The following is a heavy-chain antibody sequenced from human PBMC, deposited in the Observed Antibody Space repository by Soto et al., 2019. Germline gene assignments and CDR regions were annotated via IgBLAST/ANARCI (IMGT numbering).Heavy chain of an antibody. D-gene: IGHD3-10*01. J-gene: IGHJ4*02. CDR3: ARVFGDGDLLFDY. CDR2: IYYSGST. CDR1: GGSISSGGYY. V-gene: IGHV4-31*03. Sequence: PSETLSLTCTVSGGSISSGGYYWSWIRQHPGKGLEWIGYIYYSGSTYYNPSLKSRVTISVDTSKNQFSLKLSSVTAADTAVYYCARVFGDGDLLFDYWGQGTLVTVSS.